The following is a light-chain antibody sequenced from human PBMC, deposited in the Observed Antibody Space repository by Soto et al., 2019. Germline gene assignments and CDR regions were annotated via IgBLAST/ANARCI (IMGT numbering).Light chain of an antibody. CDR1: SSDVGGYDY. CDR3: SSYPSRTSLSFV. V-gene: IGLV2-14*01. Sequence: QSVLTQPASVSGSPGQSITISCTGTSSDVGGYDYVSWYQQHPGKAPKLMIYEVTNRPSGVSNRFSGSRSGNTASLTISGLLAEDEADYYCSSYPSRTSLSFVFGAGTKLTVL. J-gene: IGLJ1*01. CDR2: EVT.